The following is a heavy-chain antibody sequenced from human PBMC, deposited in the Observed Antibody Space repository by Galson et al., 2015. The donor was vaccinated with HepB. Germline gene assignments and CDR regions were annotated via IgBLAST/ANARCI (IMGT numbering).Heavy chain of an antibody. V-gene: IGHV1-3*01. CDR2: INAGNGDT. Sequence: SVKVSCKASGYTFTNYAVHWVRQAPGQRLEWMGLINAGNGDTKYSQKFQVRVTITRDTSASTAYMELSSLRSEDTAVYYCAGGAAYPLYFDHWGQGTLVTVSS. J-gene: IGHJ4*02. CDR1: GYTFTNYA. CDR3: AGGAAYPLYFDH. D-gene: IGHD4/OR15-4a*01.